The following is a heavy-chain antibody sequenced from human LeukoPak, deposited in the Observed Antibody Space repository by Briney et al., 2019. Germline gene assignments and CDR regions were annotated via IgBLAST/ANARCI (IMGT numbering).Heavy chain of an antibody. D-gene: IGHD3-3*01. CDR2: IYYSGST. CDR3: ARGGYDFWSGPKNWFDP. Sequence: SETLSLTCTVSGGSISSYYWSWIRQPPGKGLEWIGYIYYSGSTNYNPSLKSRVTISVDTSKNQFSLKLSSVTAADTAVYYCARGGYDFWSGPKNWFDPWGQGTLVTVSS. CDR1: GGSISSYY. V-gene: IGHV4-59*01. J-gene: IGHJ5*02.